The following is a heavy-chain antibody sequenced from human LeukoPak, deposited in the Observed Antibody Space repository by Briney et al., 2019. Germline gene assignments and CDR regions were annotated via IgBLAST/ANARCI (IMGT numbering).Heavy chain of an antibody. CDR3: AGGDYYDSRTSFNI. CDR1: GFTFTSYA. Sequence: GGSLRLSCAASGFTFTSYAMSWVRQAPGTGLEWVSTISGSGGNTYYADSVKGRFTISGDNSKNTLYLQMSSLRAEDTAVYYCAGGDYYDSRTSFNIWGQGTVVTVSS. CDR2: ISGSGGNT. V-gene: IGHV3-23*01. J-gene: IGHJ3*02. D-gene: IGHD3-22*01.